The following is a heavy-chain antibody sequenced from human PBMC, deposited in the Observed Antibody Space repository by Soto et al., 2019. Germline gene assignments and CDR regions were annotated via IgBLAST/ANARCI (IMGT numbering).Heavy chain of an antibody. D-gene: IGHD3-10*01. J-gene: IGHJ4*02. CDR3: ARDLQVRGLGY. Sequence: GGSLRLSCAASGFTFSSYWMHWVRQAPGKGLVWVSRINSDGSSTSYADSVKGRFTISRDTAKNTLYLQMTSLRAEDTAVYYCARDLQVRGLGYWGQGTLVTVSS. CDR1: GFTFSSYW. CDR2: INSDGSST. V-gene: IGHV3-74*01.